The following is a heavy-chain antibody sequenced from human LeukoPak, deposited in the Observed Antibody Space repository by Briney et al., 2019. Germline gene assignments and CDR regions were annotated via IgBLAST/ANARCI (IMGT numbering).Heavy chain of an antibody. CDR2: IYYSGST. V-gene: IGHV4-39*01. D-gene: IGHD2-8*01. CDR3: ARGYCTNAVCSLGPTQA. Sequence: SETLSLTCTVSGGSISSSSYYWGWIRQPPGKGLEWIGSIYYSGSTYYNPSLKSRVTIFVDTSKNQFSLKLSSVTAADTAVYYCARGYCTNAVCSLGPTQAWGQGTLVTVSS. J-gene: IGHJ4*02. CDR1: GGSISSSSYY.